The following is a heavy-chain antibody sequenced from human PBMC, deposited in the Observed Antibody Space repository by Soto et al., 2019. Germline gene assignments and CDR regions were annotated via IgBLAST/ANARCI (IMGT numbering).Heavy chain of an antibody. J-gene: IGHJ6*02. CDR3: ARGEVVVVPAAIQDYYYGMDV. Sequence: DSLRISCKGSGYSFTSYWISWVRQMPGKGLEWMGRIDPSDSYTNYSPSFQGHVTISADKSISTAYLQWSSLKASDTAMYYCARGEVVVVPAAIQDYYYGMDVWGQGTTVTVSS. V-gene: IGHV5-10-1*01. CDR2: IDPSDSYT. D-gene: IGHD2-2*02. CDR1: GYSFTSYW.